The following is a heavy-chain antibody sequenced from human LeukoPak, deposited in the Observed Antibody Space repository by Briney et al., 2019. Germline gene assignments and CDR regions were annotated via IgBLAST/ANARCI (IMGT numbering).Heavy chain of an antibody. J-gene: IGHJ4*02. D-gene: IGHD6-13*01. CDR1: GDSISSSGHF. Sequence: SETLSLTCTVSGDSISSSGHFCGWIRQPPGKGLEWIGSISYSGIFYYDPSLKSRLTISVDTSKNQFSLRLGSVTAADTAVYYCARVVGYSSSWRFDYWGQGTLVTVSS. CDR2: ISYSGIF. CDR3: ARVVGYSSSWRFDY. V-gene: IGHV4-39*01.